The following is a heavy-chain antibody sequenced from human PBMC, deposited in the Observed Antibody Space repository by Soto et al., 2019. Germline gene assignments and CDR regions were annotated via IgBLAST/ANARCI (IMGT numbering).Heavy chain of an antibody. D-gene: IGHD6-13*01. Sequence: GGSLRLSCAASGFTFSSYAMSWVLQAPGKGLEWVSAISGSGGSTYYADSVKGRFTISRDNSKNTLYLKMNSLRAEETAVYYCAKTSSSWWFVVRDFDYWGQGTMLTVSS. V-gene: IGHV3-23*01. CDR3: AKTSSSWWFVVRDFDY. CDR1: GFTFSSYA. J-gene: IGHJ4*02. CDR2: ISGSGGST.